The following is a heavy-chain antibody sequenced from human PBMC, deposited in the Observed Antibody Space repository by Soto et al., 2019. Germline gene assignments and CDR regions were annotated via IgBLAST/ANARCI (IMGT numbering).Heavy chain of an antibody. D-gene: IGHD5-18*01. V-gene: IGHV5-10-1*01. Sequence: EVQLVRSGAEVKKPGESLRISCKGSGYSFTSYWISWVRQMPGKGLEWMGRIDPSDSYTNYSPSFQGHVTISADKSISTAYLQWSSLKASDTAMYYCARRGRGHVDTAMVTWYFDLWGRGTLVTVSS. J-gene: IGHJ2*01. CDR3: ARRGRGHVDTAMVTWYFDL. CDR1: GYSFTSYW. CDR2: IDPSDSYT.